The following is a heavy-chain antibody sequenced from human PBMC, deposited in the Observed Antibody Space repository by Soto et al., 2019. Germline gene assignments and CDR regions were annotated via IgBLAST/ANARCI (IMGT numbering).Heavy chain of an antibody. CDR3: ARVRGVLRFLEWPRGDNWFDP. CDR2: ISAYNGNT. D-gene: IGHD3-3*01. V-gene: IGHV1-18*01. CDR1: GYTFTSYG. Sequence: ASVTVSCKASGYTFTSYGIIWVRQAPGQGLEWMGWISAYNGNTNYAQKLQGRVTMTTDTSTSTAYMELRSLRSDDTAVYYCARVRGVLRFLEWPRGDNWFDPWGQGTLVTVSS. J-gene: IGHJ5*02.